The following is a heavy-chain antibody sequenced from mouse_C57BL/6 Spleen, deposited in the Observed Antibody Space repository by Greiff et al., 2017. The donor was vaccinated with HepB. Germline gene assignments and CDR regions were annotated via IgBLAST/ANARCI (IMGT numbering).Heavy chain of an antibody. CDR3: ARSGSTYFDY. CDR2: IDPSDSYT. D-gene: IGHD1-1*01. J-gene: IGHJ2*01. Sequence: VQLQQPGAELVMPGASVKLSCKASGYTFTSYWMHWVTQRPGQGLEWIGEIDPSDSYTNYNQKFKGKSTLTVDKSSSTAYMQLSSLTSEDSAVYYCARSGSTYFDYWGQGTTLTVSS. V-gene: IGHV1-69*01. CDR1: GYTFTSYW.